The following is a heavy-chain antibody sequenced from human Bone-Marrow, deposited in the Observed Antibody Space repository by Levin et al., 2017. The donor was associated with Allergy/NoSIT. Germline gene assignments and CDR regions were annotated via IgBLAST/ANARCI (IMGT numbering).Heavy chain of an antibody. CDR2: ISGNGGNT. V-gene: IGHV3-23*01. CDR3: AKSLFDILHYFMDV. Sequence: GGSLRLSCAASGFTFNNYALMWVRQAPGQGLEWVSSISGNGGNTYYAESVKGRFTISRDNSENTLFLHMNSLRADDPAVYYCAKSLFDILHYFMDVWGKGTAVTVSS. D-gene: IGHD3-10*02. CDR1: GFTFNNYA. J-gene: IGHJ6*03.